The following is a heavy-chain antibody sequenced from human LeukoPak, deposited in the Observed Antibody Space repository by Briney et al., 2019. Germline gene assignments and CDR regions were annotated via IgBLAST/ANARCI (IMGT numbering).Heavy chain of an antibody. D-gene: IGHD3-22*01. J-gene: IGHJ4*02. CDR3: ARVKYYYDGSAYSAFYYFDY. CDR1: GGSISGYY. Sequence: SESLSLTCTVTGGSISGYYWSWLGQPAGKGMEWIGRIYPSGSTNYNPSLKSRVTMSVDTSKNQFSLRLSSVTAADTAVYYCARVKYYYDGSAYSAFYYFDYWGQGTLVTVSS. V-gene: IGHV4-4*07. CDR2: IYPSGST.